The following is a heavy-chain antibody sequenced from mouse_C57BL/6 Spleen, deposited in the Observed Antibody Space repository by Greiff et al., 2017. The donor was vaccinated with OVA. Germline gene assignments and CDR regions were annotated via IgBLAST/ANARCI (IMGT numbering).Heavy chain of an antibody. J-gene: IGHJ3*01. V-gene: IGHV1-47*01. Sequence: VHLVESGAELVKPGASVKMSCKASGYTFTTYPIEWMKQNHGKSLEWIGNFHPYNDDTKYNEKFKGKATLTVEKSSSTVYLELSRLTSDDSAVYYCARAHYDYDREFAYWGQGTLVTVSA. CDR1: GYTFTTYP. CDR2: FHPYNDDT. D-gene: IGHD2-4*01. CDR3: ARAHYDYDREFAY.